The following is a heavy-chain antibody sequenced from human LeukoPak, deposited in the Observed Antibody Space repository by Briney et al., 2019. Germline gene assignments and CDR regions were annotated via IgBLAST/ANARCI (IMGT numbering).Heavy chain of an antibody. CDR3: ARRGYSYGYDYYYYSMDV. J-gene: IGHJ6*03. Sequence: GASVKVSCKASGYTFTSYDINWVRQATGQGLEWMGWMNPNSGNTGYAQKFQGRVTITRNTSISTAYMELSSLRSEDTAVYYCARRGYSYGYDYYYYSMDVWGKGTTVTVSS. CDR2: MNPNSGNT. CDR1: GYTFTSYD. D-gene: IGHD5-18*01. V-gene: IGHV1-8*03.